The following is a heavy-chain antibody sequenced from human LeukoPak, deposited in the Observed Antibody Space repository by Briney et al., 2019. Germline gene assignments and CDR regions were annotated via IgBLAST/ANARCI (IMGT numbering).Heavy chain of an antibody. CDR1: GLTFSTSG. CDR2: IGPTGSDR. V-gene: IGHV3-21*06. CDR3: ATETNGRHYDY. D-gene: IGHD1-14*01. Sequence: GGSLRLSCTASGLTFSTSGFNWVRQAPGKGLEWVASIGPTGSDRYHADSIKGRFTISRDNANNFLYLQMNSLRAEDTAASYCATETNGRHYDYWGQGTLLTVSS. J-gene: IGHJ4*02.